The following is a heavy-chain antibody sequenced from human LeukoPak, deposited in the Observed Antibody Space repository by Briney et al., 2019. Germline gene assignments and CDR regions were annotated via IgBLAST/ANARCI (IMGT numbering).Heavy chain of an antibody. CDR1: GFTFSSYG. Sequence: GGSLRLSCAASGFTFSSYGMHWVRQAPGKGLEWVAFIRYDGSNKYYADSVKGRFTISRDNSKNTLYLQMNSLRAEDSAVYYCARDQGPPVLLLSMVAYYYYGMDVWGQGTTVTVSS. CDR3: ARDQGPPVLLLSMVAYYYYGMDV. D-gene: IGHD3-10*01. V-gene: IGHV3-30*02. J-gene: IGHJ6*02. CDR2: IRYDGSNK.